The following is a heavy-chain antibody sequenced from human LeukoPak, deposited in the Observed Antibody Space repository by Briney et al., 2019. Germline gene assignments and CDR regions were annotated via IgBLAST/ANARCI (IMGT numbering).Heavy chain of an antibody. V-gene: IGHV1-2*02. CDR3: VRGEAYCGGDCYGN. CDR2: INPNSGGT. D-gene: IGHD2-21*02. J-gene: IGHJ4*02. Sequence: GASVKVSCKASGYTFTGYYMHWVRQAPGQGLEWMGWINPNSGGTNYAQKFQGRVTMTRDTSISTAYMELSRLRSDDTAVYYCVRGEAYCGGDCYGNWGQGTLVTVSS. CDR1: GYTFTGYY.